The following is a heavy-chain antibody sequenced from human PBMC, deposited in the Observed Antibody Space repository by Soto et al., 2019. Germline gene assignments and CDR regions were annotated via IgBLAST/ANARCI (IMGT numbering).Heavy chain of an antibody. CDR3: ARALVPLFDY. Sequence: QITLKESGPTLVKPTQTLTLTCTFSGFSLSTSGGGVGWIRQPPGQALEWLALIYWNADKRYSPSLKSRLTITKDTSKSQVVLTMTNMDPVDTATYYCARALVPLFDYWGQGTMVTVSS. CDR1: GFSLSTSGGG. V-gene: IGHV2-5*01. J-gene: IGHJ4*02. CDR2: IYWNADK.